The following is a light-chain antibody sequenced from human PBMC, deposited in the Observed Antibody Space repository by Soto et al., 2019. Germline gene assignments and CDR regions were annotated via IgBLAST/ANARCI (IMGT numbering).Light chain of an antibody. Sequence: DIQMTQSPSTLSASVGDTVTITSRMNQDIGNFLAWFQQKPGKAPKSLIYAASTLQSGVPSKFSGSGSETEFTLTISSLLPEDSATYYCQQYHSYPVTFGGGTKVEIK. CDR2: AAS. CDR1: QDIGNF. CDR3: QQYHSYPVT. V-gene: IGKV1-16*02. J-gene: IGKJ4*01.